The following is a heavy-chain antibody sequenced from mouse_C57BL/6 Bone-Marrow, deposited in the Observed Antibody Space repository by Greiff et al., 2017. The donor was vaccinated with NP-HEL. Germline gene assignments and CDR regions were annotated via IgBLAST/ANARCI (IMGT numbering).Heavy chain of an antibody. V-gene: IGHV1-55*01. CDR1: GYTFTSYW. CDR2: IYPGSGST. D-gene: IGHD2-3*01. J-gene: IGHJ4*01. CDR3: ARFLSCGVYYAMDY. Sequence: QVQLQQPGAELVKPGASAKMSCKASGYTFTSYWITWVKQRPGQGLEWIGDIYPGSGSTNYNEKFKSKATLTVDTSSSTAYMQLSSLTSEDSAVYYCARFLSCGVYYAMDYWGQGTSVTVSS.